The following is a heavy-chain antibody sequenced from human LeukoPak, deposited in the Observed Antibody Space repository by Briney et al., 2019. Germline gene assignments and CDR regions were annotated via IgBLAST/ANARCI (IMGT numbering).Heavy chain of an antibody. D-gene: IGHD1-1*01. CDR3: AKATRYNRNDMNAFDI. Sequence: PGGSLRLSCAASGFTFSSYAMSWVRQAPGKGLEWVSAISGSGGSTYYADSVKGRFTISRDNSKNTLYLQMNSLRAEDTAVYYCAKATRYNRNDMNAFDIWGQGTMVTVSS. J-gene: IGHJ3*02. CDR2: ISGSGGST. CDR1: GFTFSSYA. V-gene: IGHV3-23*01.